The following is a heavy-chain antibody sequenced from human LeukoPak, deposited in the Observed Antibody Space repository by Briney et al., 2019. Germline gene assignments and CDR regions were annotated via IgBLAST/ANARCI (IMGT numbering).Heavy chain of an antibody. J-gene: IGHJ6*02. V-gene: IGHV3-21*01. Sequence: SGGSLRLSCAASGFTFSHFFMNWVRQAPGKGLEWVSSISSSSSYIYYADSVKGRFTISRDNAKNSLYLQMNSLRAEDTAVYYCARDQEDYYGSGSLWYYYYGMDVWGQGTTVTVSS. CDR1: GFTFSHFF. CDR2: ISSSSSYI. D-gene: IGHD3-10*01. CDR3: ARDQEDYYGSGSLWYYYYGMDV.